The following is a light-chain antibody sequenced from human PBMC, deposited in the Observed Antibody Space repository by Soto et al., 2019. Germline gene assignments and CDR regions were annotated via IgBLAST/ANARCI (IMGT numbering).Light chain of an antibody. CDR3: ASYAGTKLFV. CDR1: SSDVGFYNF. Sequence: LTQPPSASGSPGHSPTISCTGTSSDVGFYNFVSWYQQRPGKAPKLVIYEVTKRPSGVPDRSSGSKSGSTASLTVSGLQADDEADYYCASYAGTKLFVFGSGTKSPS. J-gene: IGLJ1*01. CDR2: EVT. V-gene: IGLV2-8*01.